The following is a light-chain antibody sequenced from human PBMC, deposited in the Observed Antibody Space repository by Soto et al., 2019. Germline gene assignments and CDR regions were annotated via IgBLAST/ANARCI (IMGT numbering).Light chain of an antibody. Sequence: EIVLTQSPATLSLSPGERSTLSCWASETVATNLAWYQQKPGQAPRLLISGASTGAAGISDRFRGSGSGTEFTLTISSLRSEDSAIYYCQQYFEWPPMTFGQGTKVDIK. CDR2: GAS. J-gene: IGKJ1*01. V-gene: IGKV3-15*01. CDR3: QQYFEWPPMT. CDR1: ETVATN.